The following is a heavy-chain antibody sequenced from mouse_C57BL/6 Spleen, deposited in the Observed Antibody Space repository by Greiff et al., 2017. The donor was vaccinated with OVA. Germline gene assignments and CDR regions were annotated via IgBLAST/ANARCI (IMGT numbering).Heavy chain of an antibody. J-gene: IGHJ3*01. D-gene: IGHD1-1*01. CDR1: GYTFTSYW. CDR2: IDPSDSYT. V-gene: IGHV1-50*01. CDR3: ERSRDYGSSPAWFAY. Sequence: QVQLQQPGAELVKPGASVKLSCKASGYTFTSYWMQWVKQRPGQGLEWIGEIDPSDSYTNSNQKFKGKATLTVDTSSSTAYMQLSSLTSEDSAVYYCERSRDYGSSPAWFAYWGQGTLVTVSA.